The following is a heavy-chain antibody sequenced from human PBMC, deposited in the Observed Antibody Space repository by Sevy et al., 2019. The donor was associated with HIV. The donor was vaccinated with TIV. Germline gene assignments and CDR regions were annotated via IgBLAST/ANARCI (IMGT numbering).Heavy chain of an antibody. V-gene: IGHV4-61*01. CDR2: IYYSGTT. CDR3: ARVGGLTDYGMDV. D-gene: IGHD1-26*01. J-gene: IGHJ6*02. Sequence: LSLTCTVSGGSVSSDTYYWSWIRQPPGKGLECIGYIYYSGTTNYNPSLKSRVTISVDTSKNQFSLKLTSVTAADTALYYCARVGGLTDYGMDVWGQGTTVTVSS. CDR1: GGSVSSDTYY.